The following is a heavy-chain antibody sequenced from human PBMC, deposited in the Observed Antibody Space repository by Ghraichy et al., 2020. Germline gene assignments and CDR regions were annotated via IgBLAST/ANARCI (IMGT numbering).Heavy chain of an antibody. CDR2: LYFDGAT. CDR3: AKGKRFNLNPEAFDS. Sequence: GSLRLSCSVSGGSITNTYYYWAWIRQPPGKGLEWIGSLYFDGATYYNSSLSSRVFISVDTSKNLFSLKLTSVTTKDTAVYFCAKGKRFNLNPEAFDSWGQGALVTVSS. D-gene: IGHD1-20*01. V-gene: IGHV4-39*01. CDR1: GGSITNTYYY. J-gene: IGHJ4*02.